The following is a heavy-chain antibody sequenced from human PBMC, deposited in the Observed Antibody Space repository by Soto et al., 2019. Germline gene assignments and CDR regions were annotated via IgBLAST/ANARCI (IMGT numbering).Heavy chain of an antibody. CDR1: GGSISSYY. J-gene: IGHJ4*02. CDR3: ARTDSGSYGDHFDY. V-gene: IGHV4-59*01. CDR2: IYYSGST. Sequence: PSETLSLTCTVSGGSISSYYWSWIRQPPGKGLEWIGYIYYSGSTNYNPSLKSRVTISVDTSKNQFSLKLSSVTAADTVVYYCARTDSGSYGDHFDYWGQGALVTVSS. D-gene: IGHD1-26*01.